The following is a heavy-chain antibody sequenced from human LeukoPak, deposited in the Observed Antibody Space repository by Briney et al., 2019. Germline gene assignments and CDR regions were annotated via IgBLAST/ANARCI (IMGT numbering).Heavy chain of an antibody. J-gene: IGHJ6*02. V-gene: IGHV3-7*03. CDR2: VNRDGSET. CDR3: ARNNGMDV. CDR1: GFTVSSNY. Sequence: GGSLRLSCAASGFTVSSNYMSWVRQVPGRGPEWVANVNRDGSETYYLDSVKGRFTISKDNAKNSLYLQMNSLGAEDTALYHCARNNGMDVWGQGTTVIVSS.